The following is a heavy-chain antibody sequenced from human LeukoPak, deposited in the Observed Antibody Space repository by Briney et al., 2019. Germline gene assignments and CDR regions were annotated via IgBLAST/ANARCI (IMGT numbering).Heavy chain of an antibody. CDR3: AKDLGGSGSYYDYYFDY. V-gene: IGHV3-23*01. Sequence: GGSLRLSCAASGFTFSSYAMSWVRQAPGKGLEWVSAISGSGGSTYYADSVKGRFTISRDNSKNTLYLQMNSLGAEDTAVYYCAKDLGGSGSYYDYYFDYWGQGTLVTVSS. CDR1: GFTFSSYA. D-gene: IGHD3-10*01. J-gene: IGHJ4*02. CDR2: ISGSGGST.